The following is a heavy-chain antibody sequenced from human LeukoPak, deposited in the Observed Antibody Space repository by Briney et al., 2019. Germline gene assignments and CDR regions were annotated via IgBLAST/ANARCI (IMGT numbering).Heavy chain of an antibody. V-gene: IGHV3-7*01. CDR1: GFTFSSYW. J-gene: IGHJ6*03. CDR3: ARIYSNYYYYYYMDV. D-gene: IGHD4-11*01. Sequence: GGSLRLSCVASGFTFSSYWMSWVRQAPGKGLEWVANIKQDGSEKYYVDSEKGRFTISRDNAKDSLYLQMNSLRADDTAVYYCARIYSNYYYYYYMDVWGKGTTVTVSS. CDR2: IKQDGSEK.